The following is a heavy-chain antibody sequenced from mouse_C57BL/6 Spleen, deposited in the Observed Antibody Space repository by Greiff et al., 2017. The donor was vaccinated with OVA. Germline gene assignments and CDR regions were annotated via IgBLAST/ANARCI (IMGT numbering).Heavy chain of an antibody. CDR1: GYTFTSYW. D-gene: IGHD1-1*01. J-gene: IGHJ3*01. CDR3: ARGTYYGSSYRFAY. CDR2: IHPNSGST. V-gene: IGHV1-64*01. Sequence: QVQLQQPGAELVKPGASVKLSCKASGYTFTSYWMHWVKQRPGQGLEWIGMIHPNSGSTNYNEKFKSKATLTVDKSSSTAYMQLSSLTSEDSAVYYCARGTYYGSSYRFAYWGQGTLVTVSA.